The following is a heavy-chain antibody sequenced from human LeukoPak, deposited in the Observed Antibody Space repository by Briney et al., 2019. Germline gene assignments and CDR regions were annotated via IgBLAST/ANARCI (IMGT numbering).Heavy chain of an antibody. D-gene: IGHD3-3*01. Sequence: PGGSLRLSCAASGFTFSDSAVSWVRQAPGEGLEWVSSISDTGGRTYYADSVKGRIAISRDNSRNTVFLQMNSLRAGDAAIYYCAKGGQDYDFWRFDLWGQGILVAVSS. J-gene: IGHJ5*02. CDR2: ISDTGGRT. CDR3: AKGGQDYDFWRFDL. V-gene: IGHV3-23*01. CDR1: GFTFSDSA.